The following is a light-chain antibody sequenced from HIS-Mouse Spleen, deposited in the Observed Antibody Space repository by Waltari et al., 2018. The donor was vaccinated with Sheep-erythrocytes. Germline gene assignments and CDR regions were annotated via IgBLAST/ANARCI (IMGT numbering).Light chain of an antibody. V-gene: IGKV4-1*01. Sequence: DIVMTQSPDSLAVSLGERATINCKSSQSVLYSSNNKNYLAWYQQKPGQPPKLLIYWASTRESVVPDRVSGSGSGTDFTLTISSLQAEDVAVYYCQQYYSTLTFGGGTKVEIK. J-gene: IGKJ4*01. CDR2: WAS. CDR3: QQYYSTLT. CDR1: QSVLYSSNNKNY.